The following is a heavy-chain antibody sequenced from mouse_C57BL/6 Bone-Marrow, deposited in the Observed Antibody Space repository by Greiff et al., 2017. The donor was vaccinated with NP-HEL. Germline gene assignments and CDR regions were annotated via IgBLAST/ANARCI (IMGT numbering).Heavy chain of an antibody. D-gene: IGHD2-2*01. CDR3: VRGYGYDVGYYAMDY. V-gene: IGHV10-3*01. Sequence: EVKVVESGGGLVQPKGSLKLSCAASGFTFNTYAMHWVRQAPGKGVEWVARIRSKSSNYATYYADSVKDRFTISRDDSQSMLYLQMNNLITEDTAMYYCVRGYGYDVGYYAMDYWGQGTSVTVSS. J-gene: IGHJ4*01. CDR2: IRSKSSNYAT. CDR1: GFTFNTYA.